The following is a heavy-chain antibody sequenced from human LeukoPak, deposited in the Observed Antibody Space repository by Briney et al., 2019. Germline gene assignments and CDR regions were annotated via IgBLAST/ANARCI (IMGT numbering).Heavy chain of an antibody. CDR2: INHSGST. J-gene: IGHJ4*02. V-gene: IGHV4-34*01. CDR1: GGSFSGYY. Sequence: PSETLSLTCAVYGGSFSGYYWSWIRQPPGKGLEWIGEINHSGSTNYNPSLKSRVTISVDTSKNQFSLKLSSVTAADTAVYYCARLLGYCSSTSCDLLDYWGQGTLVTVSS. D-gene: IGHD2-2*01. CDR3: ARLLGYCSSTSCDLLDY.